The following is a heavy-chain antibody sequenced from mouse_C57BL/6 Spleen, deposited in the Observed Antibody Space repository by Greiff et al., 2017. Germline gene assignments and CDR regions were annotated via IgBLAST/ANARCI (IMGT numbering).Heavy chain of an antibody. Sequence: QVQLQQPGAELVMPGASVKLSCKASGYTFTSYWMHWVKQRPGQGLEWIGEIDPSDSYTNYNQKFKGKYTLTVDKSSSTAYMQLSSLTSEDSAVYYCARSGIYYYGSSSHWDFDVWGTGTTVTVSS. V-gene: IGHV1-69*01. D-gene: IGHD1-1*01. CDR2: IDPSDSYT. CDR1: GYTFTSYW. J-gene: IGHJ1*03. CDR3: ARSGIYYYGSSSHWDFDV.